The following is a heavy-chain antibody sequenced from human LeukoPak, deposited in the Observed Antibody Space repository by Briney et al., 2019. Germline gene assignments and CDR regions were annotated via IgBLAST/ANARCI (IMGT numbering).Heavy chain of an antibody. CDR3: AKGRADSSSSASFDY. J-gene: IGHJ4*02. Sequence: GGSLRLSCAASGFTFSSYGMHWVRQAPGKGLEWVAVISYDGSNKYYADSVKGRFTISRDNSKNTLYLQMNSLRAEDTAVYYCAKGRADSSSSASFDYWGQGTLVTVSS. CDR1: GFTFSSYG. D-gene: IGHD6-6*01. CDR2: ISYDGSNK. V-gene: IGHV3-30*18.